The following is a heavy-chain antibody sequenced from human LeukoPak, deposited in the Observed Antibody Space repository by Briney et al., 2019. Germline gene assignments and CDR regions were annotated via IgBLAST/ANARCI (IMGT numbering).Heavy chain of an antibody. J-gene: IGHJ4*02. D-gene: IGHD3-22*01. CDR3: ARRCDTSSYYTYYFDY. CDR1: GYTFIGSY. V-gene: IGHV1-2*02. Sequence: ASVKVSSKASGYTFIGSYMHCVRQTPGQGLECMGWINPNSGGTNYAQKFQGRVTMTRDTSISTAYMELSRLRSDDTAVYFCARRCDTSSYYTYYFDYWGQGTLVTVSS. CDR2: INPNSGGT.